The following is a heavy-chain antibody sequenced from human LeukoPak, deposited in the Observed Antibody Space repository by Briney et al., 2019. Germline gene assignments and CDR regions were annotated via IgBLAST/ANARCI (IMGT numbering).Heavy chain of an antibody. Sequence: GGSLRLSCVVSGLTFDNAWMSWVRQAPGKGLEWDGRIKSKNVGETTEYAAPVQGRFTISRDDSKNTVYLQMSSLKTEDTAVYYCTTGPGNSGYWGQGTLVTVSS. V-gene: IGHV3-15*01. CDR1: GLTFDNAW. D-gene: IGHD4-23*01. CDR2: IKSKNVGETT. J-gene: IGHJ4*02. CDR3: TTGPGNSGY.